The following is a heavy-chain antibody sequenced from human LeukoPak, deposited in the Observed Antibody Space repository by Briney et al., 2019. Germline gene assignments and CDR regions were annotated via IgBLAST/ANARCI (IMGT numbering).Heavy chain of an antibody. CDR2: MNPNSGNT. CDR3: ARGEDWLTPFFDY. J-gene: IGHJ4*02. V-gene: IGHV1-8*01. Sequence: EASVKVSCKASGYTFTSYDINWVRQATGQGLEWMGWMNPNSGNTGYAQKFQGRVTITRNTSISTAYMELSSLRSEDTAVYYCARGEDWLTPFFDYWGQGTLVTVSS. CDR1: GYTFTSYD. D-gene: IGHD3/OR15-3a*01.